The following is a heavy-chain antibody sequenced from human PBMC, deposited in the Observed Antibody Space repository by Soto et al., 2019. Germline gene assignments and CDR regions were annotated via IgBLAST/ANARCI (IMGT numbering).Heavy chain of an antibody. CDR2: INHSGST. Sequence: SETLSLTCAVYGGSFSGYYWSWIRQPPGKGLEWIGEINHSGSTNYNPSLKSRVTISVETSKNHFPLKLSSVTAADTAVYYCARVGNYYDSSGYYYFDYWGQGTLVTVSS. D-gene: IGHD3-22*01. CDR1: GGSFSGYY. V-gene: IGHV4-34*01. J-gene: IGHJ4*02. CDR3: ARVGNYYDSSGYYYFDY.